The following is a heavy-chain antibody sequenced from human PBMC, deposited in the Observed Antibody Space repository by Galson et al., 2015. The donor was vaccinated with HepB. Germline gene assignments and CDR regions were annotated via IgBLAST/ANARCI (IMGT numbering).Heavy chain of an antibody. J-gene: IGHJ4*02. CDR2: TSGSGGST. Sequence: SLRLSCAASGFTFSSHAMSWVRQAPGKGLVWVSGTSGSGGSTHCADSVKGRFTISRDNSKNTLYLQMNSLRAEDTAVYYCAKDMEWLVPIYHFDYWGQGTLLTVSS. D-gene: IGHD6-19*01. V-gene: IGHV3-23*01. CDR3: AKDMEWLVPIYHFDY. CDR1: GFTFSSHA.